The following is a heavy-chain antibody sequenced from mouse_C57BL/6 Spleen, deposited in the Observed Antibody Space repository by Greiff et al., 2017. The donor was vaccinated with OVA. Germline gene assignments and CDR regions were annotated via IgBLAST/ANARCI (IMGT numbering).Heavy chain of an antibody. V-gene: IGHV1-80*01. CDR1: VYAFSSYW. D-gene: IGHD1-1*01. CDR2: IYPGDGDT. Sequence: VQLVESGAELVKPGASAKISCKASVYAFSSYWMNWVKQRPGKGLEWIGQIYPGDGDTNYNGKFKGKATLTADQSSSTAYMPLSSLTSEDSAVYFSARKAYYSSSYGYFDVWGTGATVTVSS. CDR3: ARKAYYSSSYGYFDV. J-gene: IGHJ1*03.